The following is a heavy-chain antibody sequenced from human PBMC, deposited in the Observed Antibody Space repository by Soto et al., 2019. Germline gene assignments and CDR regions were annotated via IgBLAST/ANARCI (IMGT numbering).Heavy chain of an antibody. V-gene: IGHV3-30*18. J-gene: IGHJ4*02. CDR3: AKDRGKIYFDY. CDR2: ISYDGSNK. Sequence: GGSLRLSCAAAGFSFSNSGMHWVRQAPGKGLEWVAFISYDGSNKYYADSVKGRFTISRDNSKNTLYLQMNSLRAEDTAMYYCAKDRGKIYFDYWGQGTLVTVSS. CDR1: GFSFSNSG.